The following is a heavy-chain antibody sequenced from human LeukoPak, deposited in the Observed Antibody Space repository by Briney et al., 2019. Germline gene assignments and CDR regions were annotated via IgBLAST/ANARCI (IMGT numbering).Heavy chain of an antibody. CDR3: ARDSTAMVTGY. CDR1: GGSISNYY. J-gene: IGHJ4*02. Sequence: PSETLSLTCTVSGGSISNYYWSWIRQPPGKGLEWIGYVSYSGDINYNPSLKSRVTMSVDTSKNQFSLKLASVTAADTAVYYCARDSTAMVTGYWGQGTLVTVSS. CDR2: VSYSGDI. V-gene: IGHV4-59*12. D-gene: IGHD5-18*01.